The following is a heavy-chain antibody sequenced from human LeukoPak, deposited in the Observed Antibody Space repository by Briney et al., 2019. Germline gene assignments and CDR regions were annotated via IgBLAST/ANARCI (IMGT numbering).Heavy chain of an antibody. CDR3: AREDYYGGNSGLPDY. CDR2: INPNSGGT. V-gene: IGHV1-2*06. J-gene: IGHJ4*02. CDR1: GYTFTGYY. D-gene: IGHD4-23*01. Sequence: ASVKVSCKASGYTFTGYYMHWVRQAPGQGLEWMGRINPNSGGTNYAQKFQGRVTMTRDTSISTAYMELSRLRSDDTAVYYCAREDYYGGNSGLPDYWGQGTLVTVSS.